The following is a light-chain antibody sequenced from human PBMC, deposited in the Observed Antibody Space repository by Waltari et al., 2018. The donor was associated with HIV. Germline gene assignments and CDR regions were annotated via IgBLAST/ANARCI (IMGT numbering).Light chain of an antibody. CDR2: KNI. CDR1: SSNIGNDN. V-gene: IGLV1-47*01. Sequence: QSVLTQPPSASGTPGQRVTISCSGSSSNIGNDNVYWYQQPPGTTPKLLIYKNIQRASGVPHRFAGSRSGPSAYLAISGLRSEDEADYYCVGWDASLSAYVCGAGTKVTVL. CDR3: VGWDASLSAYV. J-gene: IGLJ1*01.